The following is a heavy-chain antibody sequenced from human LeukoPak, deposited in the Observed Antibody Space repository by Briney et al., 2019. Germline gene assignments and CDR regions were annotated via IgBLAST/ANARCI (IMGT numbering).Heavy chain of an antibody. D-gene: IGHD6-13*01. Sequence: SETLSPTCTVSGGSISSYYWSWIRQPAGKGLEWIGRIYTSGSTNYNPSLKSRVTMSVDTSKNQFSLKLSSVTAADTAVYYCESTIAAEFDYWGQGTLVTVSS. CDR1: GGSISSYY. CDR2: IYTSGST. V-gene: IGHV4-4*07. CDR3: ESTIAAEFDY. J-gene: IGHJ4*02.